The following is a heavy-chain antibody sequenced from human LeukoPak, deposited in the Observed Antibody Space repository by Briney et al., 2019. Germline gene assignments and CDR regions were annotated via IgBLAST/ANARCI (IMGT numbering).Heavy chain of an antibody. J-gene: IGHJ4*02. CDR1: GFTFSSYA. CDR3: ASLSKYVFDY. D-gene: IGHD4-11*01. Sequence: GGSLRLSCAASGFTFSSYAMSWVRQAPGKGLEWVAKIKQDGSETYYVDSVKGRFTISRDNAKNSLYLQMNSLRAEDTAVYYCASLSKYVFDYWGQGTLVTVSS. CDR2: IKQDGSET. V-gene: IGHV3-7*01.